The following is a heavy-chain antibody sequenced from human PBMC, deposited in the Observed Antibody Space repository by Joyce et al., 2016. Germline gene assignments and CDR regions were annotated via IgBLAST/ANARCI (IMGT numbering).Heavy chain of an antibody. J-gene: IGHJ2*01. D-gene: IGHD2-8*01. CDR3: ARVGLNGRDWYFDL. CDR2: INTNTGNP. V-gene: IGHV7-4-1*02. Sequence: QVQLVQSGSELKKPGASVKVSCKASGYTFTSQAMNWVRQAPGQGLEWMGWINTNTGNPTYAQGFTGRCVFSLNTSVSTAYLQISSLKAEDTAVYYCARVGLNGRDWYFDLWGRGTLVTVSS. CDR1: GYTFTSQA.